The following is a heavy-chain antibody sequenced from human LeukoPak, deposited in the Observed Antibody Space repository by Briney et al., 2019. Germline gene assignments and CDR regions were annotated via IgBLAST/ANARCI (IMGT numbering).Heavy chain of an antibody. D-gene: IGHD6-13*01. CDR1: GYSISSGYY. CDR3: ARWAPRSWYGYYYYMDV. V-gene: IGHV4-38-2*02. CDR2: IYHGGST. Sequence: KPSETLSLTCTVSGYSISSGYYWGWIRQPPGKGLEWIGSIYHGGSTYYNPSPKSRVTISVDTSKNQFSLKLSSVTAADTAVYYCARWAPRSWYGYYYYMDVWGKGTTVTVSS. J-gene: IGHJ6*03.